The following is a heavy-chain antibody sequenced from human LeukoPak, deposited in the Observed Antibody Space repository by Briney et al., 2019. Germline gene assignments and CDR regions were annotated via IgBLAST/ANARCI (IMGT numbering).Heavy chain of an antibody. CDR1: GGSISSYY. V-gene: IGHV4-59*01. Sequence: PSETLSLTCTVSGGSISSYYWSWIRQPPGKGLEWIGYIYYSGSTNYNPSLKSRVTISVDTSKNQFSLKLSSVTAADTAMYYCARGGSYFDSWGQGTLVTVSS. CDR3: ARGGSYFDS. J-gene: IGHJ4*02. CDR2: IYYSGST. D-gene: IGHD1-26*01.